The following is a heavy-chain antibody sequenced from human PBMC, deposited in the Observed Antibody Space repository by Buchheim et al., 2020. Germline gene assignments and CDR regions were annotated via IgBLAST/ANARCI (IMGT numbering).Heavy chain of an antibody. CDR2: IRYDGSNK. Sequence: QVQLVESGGGVVQPGRSLRLSCAASGFTFSSYGMHCVRQAPDKGLKWVAFIRYDGSNKYYADSVKGRFTISRDNSKNTLYLQMNSLRAEDTAVYYCAKSRDNYDFWSGTDYYYYYYGMDVWGQGTT. CDR1: GFTFSSYG. D-gene: IGHD3-3*01. J-gene: IGHJ6*02. CDR3: AKSRDNYDFWSGTDYYYYYYGMDV. V-gene: IGHV3-30*02.